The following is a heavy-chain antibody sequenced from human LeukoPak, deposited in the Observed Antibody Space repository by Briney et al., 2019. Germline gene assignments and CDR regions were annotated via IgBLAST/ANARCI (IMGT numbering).Heavy chain of an antibody. CDR2: IYYSGST. CDR3: ARDPATVTTYLDL. V-gene: IGHV4-61*01. CDR1: GGSVSSGSYY. Sequence: SETLPLTCTVSGGSVSSGSYYWSWIRQPPGKGLEWIGYIYYSGSTNYNPSLKSRVTISVDTSKNQFSLKLSSVTAADTAVYYCARDPATVTTYLDLWGRGTLVTVSS. D-gene: IGHD4-17*01. J-gene: IGHJ2*01.